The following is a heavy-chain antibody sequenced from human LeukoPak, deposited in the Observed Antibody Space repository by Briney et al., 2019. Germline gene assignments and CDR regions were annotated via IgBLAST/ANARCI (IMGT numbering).Heavy chain of an antibody. CDR3: ARMGHEWELSDYFDY. J-gene: IGHJ4*03. CDR2: INPSGGST. D-gene: IGHD1-26*01. V-gene: IGHV1-46*01. CDR1: GYTFTGYY. Sequence: ASVKVSCKASGYTFTGYYMHWVRQAPGQGLEWMGIINPSGGSTSYAQKFQGRVTMTRDTSTSTVYMELSSLRSEDTAVYYCARMGHEWELSDYFDYWGQGTTVTVSS.